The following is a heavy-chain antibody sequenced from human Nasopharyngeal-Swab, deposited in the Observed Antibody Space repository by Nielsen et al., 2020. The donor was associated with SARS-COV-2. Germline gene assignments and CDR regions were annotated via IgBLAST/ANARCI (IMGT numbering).Heavy chain of an antibody. V-gene: IGHV4-34*01. CDR2: INHSGST. D-gene: IGHD6-6*01. CDR3: ATSIAARPGSDFDY. Sequence: WIRQPPGKGLEWIGEINHSGSTHYNPSLKSRVTISVDTSKNQFSLKLSSVTAADTAVYYCATSIAARPGSDFDYWGQGTLVTVSS. J-gene: IGHJ4*02.